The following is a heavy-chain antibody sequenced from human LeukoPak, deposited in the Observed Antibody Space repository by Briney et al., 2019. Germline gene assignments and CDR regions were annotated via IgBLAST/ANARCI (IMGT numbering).Heavy chain of an antibody. CDR1: GGPISSYY. CDR2: IYYSGST. J-gene: IGHJ4*02. V-gene: IGHV4-59*01. Sequence: SETLSLTCTVSGGPISSYYWSWIRQPPGKGLEWIGYIYYSGSTNYNPSLKSRVTISVDTSKNQFSLKLTSVTAADTAVYYCARFANYGGNSRYFDYWGQGTLVTVSS. D-gene: IGHD4-17*01. CDR3: ARFANYGGNSRYFDY.